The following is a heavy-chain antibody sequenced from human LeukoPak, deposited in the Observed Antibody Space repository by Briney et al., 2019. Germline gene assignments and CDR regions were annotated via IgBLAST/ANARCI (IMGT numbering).Heavy chain of an antibody. J-gene: IGHJ4*02. CDR1: GFTFSTYW. Sequence: GGSLRLSCAASGFTFSTYWMHWVRQAPGKGLVWVSRINSDGSSTSYADSVKGRFTISRDNAKNTLYLQMNSLRAEDTAVYYCARAYYYDSSSYYRNHFDYWGQGTLVTVSS. V-gene: IGHV3-74*01. CDR2: INSDGSST. D-gene: IGHD3-22*01. CDR3: ARAYYYDSSSYYRNHFDY.